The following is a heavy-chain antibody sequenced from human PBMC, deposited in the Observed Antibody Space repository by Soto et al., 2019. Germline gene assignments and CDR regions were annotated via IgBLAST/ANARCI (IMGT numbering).Heavy chain of an antibody. V-gene: IGHV4-4*02. CDR3: ARVRQGCSANNCYFDP. D-gene: IGHD1-1*01. CDR1: GGSVRAPDW. J-gene: IGHJ5*01. Sequence: NPSETLSLTCTLSGGSVRAPDWWNWVRQSPDKGLEWIAEVHISGHSNYNPSLGSRVSVSIDSSKNQFYLNLNSVTAADTAIYYCARVRQGCSANNCYFDPWGQGTQVTVSS. CDR2: VHISGHS.